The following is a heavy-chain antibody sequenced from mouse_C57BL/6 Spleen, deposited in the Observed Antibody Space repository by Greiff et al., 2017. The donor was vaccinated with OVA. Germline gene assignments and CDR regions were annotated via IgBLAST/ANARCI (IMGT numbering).Heavy chain of an antibody. Sequence: VQLQQSGPELVKPGASVKISCKASGYTFTDYYMNWVKQSHGKSLEWIGDINPNNGGTSYNQKFKGKATLTVDKSSSTAYMELRSLTSEDSAVYYCARGMAHYYAMDYWGQGTSVTVSS. CDR2: INPNNGGT. CDR3: ARGMAHYYAMDY. J-gene: IGHJ4*01. CDR1: GYTFTDYY. V-gene: IGHV1-26*01. D-gene: IGHD2-3*01.